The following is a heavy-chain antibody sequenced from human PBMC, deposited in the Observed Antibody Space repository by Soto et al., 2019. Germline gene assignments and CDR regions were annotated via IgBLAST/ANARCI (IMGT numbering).Heavy chain of an antibody. CDR2: IYYSGST. CDR1: GGSISSYY. D-gene: IGHD4-17*01. Sequence: SETLSLTCTVSGGSISSYYWSWIRQPPGKGLEWIGYIYYSGSTNYNPSLKSRVTISVDTSKNQFSLKLSSVTAADTAVYYCARGDMTTVTKYYYYGMDVWGQGTTVTVSS. V-gene: IGHV4-59*01. J-gene: IGHJ6*02. CDR3: ARGDMTTVTKYYYYGMDV.